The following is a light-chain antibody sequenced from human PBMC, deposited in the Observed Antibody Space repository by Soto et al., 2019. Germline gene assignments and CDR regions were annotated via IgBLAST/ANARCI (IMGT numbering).Light chain of an antibody. CDR1: SXDVGSYNY. Sequence: QSALTQPASVSGSPGQSITISCTGTSXDVGSYNYVSWYQQHPGKAPKLMIYEVSNRPSGVSNRFSGSKSGNTASLTISGLQAEDEADYYCSSYRSTSTLEVLGTGTKVTVL. V-gene: IGLV2-14*01. CDR2: EVS. CDR3: SSYRSTSTLEV. J-gene: IGLJ1*01.